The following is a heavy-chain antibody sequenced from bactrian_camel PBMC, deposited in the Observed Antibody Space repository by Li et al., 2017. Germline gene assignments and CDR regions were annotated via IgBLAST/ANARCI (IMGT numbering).Heavy chain of an antibody. CDR1: GVTFSNLE. J-gene: IGHJ6*01. D-gene: IGHD8*01. CDR3: AAGPGDWRTLASRMRTAGFGY. Sequence: QLVESGGGLVQPGGSLKLSCVASGVTFSNLEMGWVRQAAGKEREGVAAIYTGSSSTYYADSVKGRVTISQDGAKKTVYLHMNRLKPEDTAMYYCAAGPGDWRTLASRMRTAGFGYWGQGTQVTVS. V-gene: IGHV3S40*01. CDR2: IYTGSSST.